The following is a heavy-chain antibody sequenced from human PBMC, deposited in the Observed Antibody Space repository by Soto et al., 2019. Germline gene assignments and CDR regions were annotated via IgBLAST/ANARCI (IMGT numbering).Heavy chain of an antibody. J-gene: IGHJ4*01. CDR1: GGSISSYY. Sequence: SETLSLTCTVSGGSISSYYWSWIRQPPGKGLEWIGYIYYSGSTNYNPSLKSRVTISVDTSKNQFSLKLSSVTAADTAVYYCERHWALGPPPDYWGQGYLVTVSS. D-gene: IGHD3-16*01. CDR2: IYYSGST. V-gene: IGHV4-59*08. CDR3: ERHWALGPPPDY.